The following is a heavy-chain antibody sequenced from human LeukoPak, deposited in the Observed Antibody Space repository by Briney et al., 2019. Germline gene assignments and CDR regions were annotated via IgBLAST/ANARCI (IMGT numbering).Heavy chain of an antibody. D-gene: IGHD3-10*01. V-gene: IGHV3-30-3*01. CDR2: ISYDGSNK. Sequence: GGSLRLSCAASGFTFSSYAMHWVRQAPGKGLEWVAVISYDGSNKYYADSVEGRFTISRDNSKNTLYLQMNSLRAEDTAMYYCARDSPRQRGHDSWGQGTLVTVSS. CDR1: GFTFSSYA. CDR3: ARDSPRQRGHDS. J-gene: IGHJ4*02.